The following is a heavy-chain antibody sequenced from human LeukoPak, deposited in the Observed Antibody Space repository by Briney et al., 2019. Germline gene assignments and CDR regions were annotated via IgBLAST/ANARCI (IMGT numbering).Heavy chain of an antibody. J-gene: IGHJ4*02. CDR3: ARGGSGSYYSGYFEY. CDR2: IRYDGSNK. V-gene: IGHV3-30*02. CDR1: GFTFSSYG. Sequence: GGSLRLSCAASGFTFSSYGMHWVRQAPGKGLEWVAFIRYDGSNKYYADSVKGRFTISRDNSKNTLYLQMNSLRAEDTAVYYCARGGSGSYYSGYFEYWGQGTLVTVSS. D-gene: IGHD1-26*01.